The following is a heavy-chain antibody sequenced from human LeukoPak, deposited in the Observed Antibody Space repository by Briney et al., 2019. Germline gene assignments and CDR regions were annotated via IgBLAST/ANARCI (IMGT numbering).Heavy chain of an antibody. V-gene: IGHV4-38-2*02. D-gene: IGHD1-26*01. J-gene: IGHJ4*02. CDR2: IFHSGNT. CDR3: ARLRGSFFDY. Sequence: SGTLSLTCTVSGYSISSGYYWGWIRQPPGKGLEWIGSIFHSGNTYYSPSLPSRVTISVDTSKNQFSLKLRSVTAADTAVYYCARLRGSFFDYWGQGTLVTVSS. CDR1: GYSISSGYY.